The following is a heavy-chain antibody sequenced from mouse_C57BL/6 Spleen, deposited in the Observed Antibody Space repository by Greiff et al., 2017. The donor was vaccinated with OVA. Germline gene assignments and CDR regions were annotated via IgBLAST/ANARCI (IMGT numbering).Heavy chain of an antibody. D-gene: IGHD3-2*02. Sequence: VQLQQPGAELVKPGASVKLSCKASGYTFTSYWITWVKQRPGQGLEWIGDIYPGSGSTNYNEKFKSKATLTVDTSSSTAYMQLSSLTSEDSAVYYCAREVGSGYRGFAYWGQGTLVTVSA. CDR1: GYTFTSYW. CDR3: AREVGSGYRGFAY. V-gene: IGHV1-55*01. CDR2: IYPGSGST. J-gene: IGHJ3*01.